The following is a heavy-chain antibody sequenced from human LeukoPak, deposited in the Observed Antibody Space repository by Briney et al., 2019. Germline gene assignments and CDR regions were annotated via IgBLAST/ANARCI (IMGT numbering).Heavy chain of an antibody. J-gene: IGHJ6*02. Sequence: SSQTLSLTCTVSGGSISGGDFSWSWIRQSPGKGLELIGYIYHSGSTYYSPSLKSRVTISVDTSKNQFSLKVKSVTAADTAVYYCARGLGSGRYYYYYYGLDVWGQGTTVTVTS. CDR1: GGSISGGDFS. D-gene: IGHD3-10*01. CDR2: IYHSGST. V-gene: IGHV4-30-4*01. CDR3: ARGLGSGRYYYYYYGLDV.